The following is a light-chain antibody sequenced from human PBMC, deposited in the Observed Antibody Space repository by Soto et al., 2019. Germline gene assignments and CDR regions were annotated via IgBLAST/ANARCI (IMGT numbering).Light chain of an antibody. CDR3: QSYDSSLWV. V-gene: IGLV1-40*01. Sequence: QSVLTQPPSVSGAPGQRVTISCTGSSSNIGAGYDVHWYQQLPGTAPKLLIYGNSNRPSGAPDRFSGSKSGTSASLAITGLQAEDEADYYCQSYDSSLWVFGGGTKLTVL. CDR1: SSNIGAGYD. CDR2: GNS. J-gene: IGLJ3*02.